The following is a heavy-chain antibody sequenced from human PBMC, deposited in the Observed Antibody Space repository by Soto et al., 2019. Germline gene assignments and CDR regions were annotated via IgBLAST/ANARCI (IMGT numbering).Heavy chain of an antibody. CDR2: ITPTLGTT. V-gene: IGHV1-69*01. CDR1: GATFSGSA. CDR3: ARGFTAAAAIGGLDY. D-gene: IGHD2-2*01. J-gene: IGHJ4*02. Sequence: QVQPVQSGAAVKRPGSSVKLSCKASGATFSGSAFSWVRQAPGQGLEWMGWITPTLGTTNYAQHLQGRVTITAGEATGTSLSKLTSPTSADTVVYYFARGFTAAAAIGGLDYWGQGTLVTVSS.